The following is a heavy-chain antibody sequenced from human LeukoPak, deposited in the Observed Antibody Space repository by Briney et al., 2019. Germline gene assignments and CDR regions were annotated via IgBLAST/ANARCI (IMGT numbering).Heavy chain of an antibody. D-gene: IGHD6-13*01. CDR3: AKGRGSSWYFDY. Sequence: PGGSLRLSCAASGFTFSSYGMHWVRQAPGKGLEWVAVISYDGSNKYYADSVKGRFTISRDNSKNTLYLQMNSLRAEDTAVYYCAKGRGSSWYFDYWGQGTLVTVSS. CDR1: GFTFSSYG. J-gene: IGHJ4*02. V-gene: IGHV3-30*18. CDR2: ISYDGSNK.